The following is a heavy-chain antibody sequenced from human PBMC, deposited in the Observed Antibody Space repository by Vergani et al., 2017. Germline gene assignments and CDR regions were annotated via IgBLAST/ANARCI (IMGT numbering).Heavy chain of an antibody. CDR1: GGSISSSSYY. CDR2: IYYRGST. D-gene: IGHD3-9*01. V-gene: IGHV4-39*01. J-gene: IGHJ4*02. CDR3: ARYIRYFDWFRSGGFDY. Sequence: QLQLQESGPGLVKPSETLSLTCTVSGGSISSSSYYWGWIRQPPGKGLEWIGSIYYRGSTYYNPSLKSRVTISVDTSKNQFSLKLSSVTAADTAVYYCARYIRYFDWFRSGGFDYWGQGTLVTVSS.